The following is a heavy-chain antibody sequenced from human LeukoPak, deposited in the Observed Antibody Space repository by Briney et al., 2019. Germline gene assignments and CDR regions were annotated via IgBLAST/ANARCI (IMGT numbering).Heavy chain of an antibody. J-gene: IGHJ4*02. CDR1: GFTFSSYG. D-gene: IGHD2/OR15-2a*01. CDR2: IWYDGSNK. CDR3: ATDRNEGKYYDY. V-gene: IGHV3-33*01. Sequence: GGSLRLSCAASGFTFSSYGMHWVRQAPGKGLEWVAVIWYDGSNKYYADSVKGRFTISRDNAKSTLYLQMDSLRAEDTAVYYCATDRNEGKYYDYWGQGTLVTVSS.